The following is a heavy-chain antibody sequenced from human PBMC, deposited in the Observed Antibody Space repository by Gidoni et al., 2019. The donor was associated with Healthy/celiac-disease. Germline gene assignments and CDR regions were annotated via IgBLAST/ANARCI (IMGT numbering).Heavy chain of an antibody. CDR1: GYTFTSYY. V-gene: IGHV1-46*01. CDR3: ARGLRIVVVTTSWYFDL. D-gene: IGHD3-22*01. J-gene: IGHJ2*01. CDR2: INPSGGRT. Sequence: QVQLVQSGAAVKKPGASGKVSCQASGYTFTSYYMHWVRQAPGQGLEWMGIINPSGGRTSYAQKFQGRVTMTRDTSTSTVYMGLSSLRSEDTAVYYCARGLRIVVVTTSWYFDLWGRGTLVTVSS.